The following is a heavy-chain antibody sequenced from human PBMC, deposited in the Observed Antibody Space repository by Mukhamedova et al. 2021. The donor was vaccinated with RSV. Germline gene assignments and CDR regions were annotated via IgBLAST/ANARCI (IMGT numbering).Heavy chain of an antibody. J-gene: IGHJ3*02. CDR3: ASIVVAPANAFDI. V-gene: IGHV1-69*02. Sequence: AEYMGGRVTITADKSTSTAYMELSSLRSEDTAVYYCASIVVAPANAFDIWGQGTMVTGSS. D-gene: IGHD2-15*01.